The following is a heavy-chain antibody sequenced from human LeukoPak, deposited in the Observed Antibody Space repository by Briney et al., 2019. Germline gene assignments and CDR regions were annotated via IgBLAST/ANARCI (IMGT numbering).Heavy chain of an antibody. CDR2: IYYSGST. CDR1: GGSISSYY. Sequence: SETLSLTCTVSGGSISSYYWSWIRQPPGKGLEWIGSIYYSGSTYYNPSLKSRVTISVDTSKNQFSLKLSSVTAADTAVYYCARGATGDYVPFDYWGQGTLVTVSS. V-gene: IGHV4-39*07. J-gene: IGHJ4*02. D-gene: IGHD4-17*01. CDR3: ARGATGDYVPFDY.